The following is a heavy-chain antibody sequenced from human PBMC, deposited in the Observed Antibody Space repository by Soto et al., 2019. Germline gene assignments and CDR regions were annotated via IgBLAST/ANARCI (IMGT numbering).Heavy chain of an antibody. D-gene: IGHD1-26*01. CDR1: GFTLGDYA. V-gene: IGHV3-49*03. CDR3: TRLRYSGSSRYFDY. CDR2: IRSKAYGGTT. Sequence: PGGTLRLSCTASGFTLGDYAMSWFRQAPGKGLEWVGFIRSKAYGGTTEYAASVKGRFTISRDDSKSIAYLQMNSLKIEDTAVYYCTRLRYSGSSRYFDYWGQGTLVTVSS. J-gene: IGHJ4*02.